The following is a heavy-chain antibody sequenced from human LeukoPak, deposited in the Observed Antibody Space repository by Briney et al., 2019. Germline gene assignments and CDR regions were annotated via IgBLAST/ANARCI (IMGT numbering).Heavy chain of an antibody. D-gene: IGHD2-21*01. CDR2: INPNSGGT. Sequence: ASVKVSCKTSGYSFTDYYMHWVRQAPGQGLEWMGWINPNSGGTSSAQKFQGRVTMTRDTSISTVYMEVSWLASDDTAIYYCARADRLHGGPYLIGPWGQGTLVTVSS. J-gene: IGHJ5*02. CDR3: ARADRLHGGPYLIGP. V-gene: IGHV1-2*02. CDR1: GYSFTDYY.